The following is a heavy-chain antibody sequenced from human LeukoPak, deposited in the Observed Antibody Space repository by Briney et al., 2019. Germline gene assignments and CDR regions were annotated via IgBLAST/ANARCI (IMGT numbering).Heavy chain of an antibody. V-gene: IGHV4-31*03. CDR1: GGSISSGGYY. CDR2: IYYSGST. D-gene: IGHD2-15*01. J-gene: IGHJ4*02. CDR3: ARPGWVLVTATFLDY. Sequence: SQTLSLTCTVSGGSISSGGYYWSWIRQHPGKGLEWIGYIYYSGSTYYNPSLKSRVTMSVDTSKNQFSLKLSSVTAADTAVYYCARPGWVLVTATFLDYWGQGTLVTVSS.